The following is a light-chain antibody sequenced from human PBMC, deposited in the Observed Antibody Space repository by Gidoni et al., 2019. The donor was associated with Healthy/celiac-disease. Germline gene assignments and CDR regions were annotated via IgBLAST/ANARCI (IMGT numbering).Light chain of an antibody. CDR1: QSVSSSY. CDR2: GAS. Sequence: EIVLTQSPGTLSLSPRERATLSCSASQSVSSSYLDWYQQKPGQAPRRLIYGASSRATGIPDRFSGSGSGKDFTLTISILEPEDFAVYYCQQYGSSPLTFGGXTKVEIK. CDR3: QQYGSSPLT. J-gene: IGKJ4*01. V-gene: IGKV3-20*01.